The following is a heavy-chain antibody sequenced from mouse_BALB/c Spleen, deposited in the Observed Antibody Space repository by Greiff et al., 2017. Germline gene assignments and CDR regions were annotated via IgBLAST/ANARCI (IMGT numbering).Heavy chain of an antibody. D-gene: IGHD2-1*01. J-gene: IGHJ4*01. CDR1: GYTFTSYW. CDR2: IYPSDSYT. Sequence: QVQLQQPGAELVRPGASVKLSCKASGYTFTSYWINWVKQRPGQGLEWIGNIYPSDSYTNYNQKFKDKATLTVDKSSSTAYMQLSSPTSEDSAVYYCTRSGGYYGNLYAMDYWGQGTSVTVSS. V-gene: IGHV1-69*02. CDR3: TRSGGYYGNLYAMDY.